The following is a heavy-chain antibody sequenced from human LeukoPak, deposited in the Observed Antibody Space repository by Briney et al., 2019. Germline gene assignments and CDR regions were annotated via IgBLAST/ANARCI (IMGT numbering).Heavy chain of an antibody. CDR3: ARDLDYGGNSIGDYYYYGMDV. J-gene: IGHJ6*02. D-gene: IGHD4-23*01. V-gene: IGHV3-33*01. CDR2: IWYDGSNK. Sequence: PGGSLRLSCAASGFTLSSYGMHWVRQAPGKGLEWVAVIWYDGSNKYYADSVKGRFTISRDNSKNTLYLQMNSLRAEDTAVYYCARDLDYGGNSIGDYYYYGMDVWGQGTTVTVSS. CDR1: GFTLSSYG.